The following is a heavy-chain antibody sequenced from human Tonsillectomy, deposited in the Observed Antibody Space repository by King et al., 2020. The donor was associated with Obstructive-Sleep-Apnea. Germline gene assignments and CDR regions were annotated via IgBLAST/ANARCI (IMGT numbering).Heavy chain of an antibody. J-gene: IGHJ4*02. CDR3: ADPPSGF. CDR1: GFTFSNYW. V-gene: IGHV3-7*03. D-gene: IGHD6-25*01. Sequence: DVQLVESGGGLVQSGGSLRLSCAASGFTFSNYWMSWVRQAPGKGLEWVASIKQDGSENSFVDSVRGRITISRDNAKNSLYLQMNSLRAEDTAVYYCADPPSGFWGQGTLVTVSS. CDR2: IKQDGSEN.